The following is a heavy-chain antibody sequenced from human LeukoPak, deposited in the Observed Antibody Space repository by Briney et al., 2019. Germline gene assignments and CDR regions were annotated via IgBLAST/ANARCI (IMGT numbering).Heavy chain of an antibody. CDR1: GFTFDDYA. Sequence: GGSLRRSCAASGFTFDDYAMHWVRQAPGKGLEWVSLISWYGGSTYYADSVKGRFTISRDNSKNSLYLQMNSLRAEDTASYYCAKDAFVVVPAAIHYYYYYYMDVWGKGTTVTVSS. D-gene: IGHD2-2*02. CDR3: AKDAFVVVPAAIHYYYYYYMDV. CDR2: ISWYGGST. V-gene: IGHV3-43D*03. J-gene: IGHJ6*03.